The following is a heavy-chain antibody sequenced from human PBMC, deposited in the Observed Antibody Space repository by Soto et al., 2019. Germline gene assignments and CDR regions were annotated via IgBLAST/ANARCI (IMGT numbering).Heavy chain of an antibody. CDR3: AKDLYCTNGVCYSAMGY. V-gene: IGHV3-30*18. D-gene: IGHD2-8*01. CDR1: GFTFSSYG. J-gene: IGHJ4*02. Sequence: QVQLVESGGGVVQPGRSLRLSCAASGFTFSSYGMHWVRQAPGKGLEWVAVISYDGSNKYYADSVKGRFTISRDNSKNTLYLQMNSLRAEDTAVYYCAKDLYCTNGVCYSAMGYWGQGTLVTVSS. CDR2: ISYDGSNK.